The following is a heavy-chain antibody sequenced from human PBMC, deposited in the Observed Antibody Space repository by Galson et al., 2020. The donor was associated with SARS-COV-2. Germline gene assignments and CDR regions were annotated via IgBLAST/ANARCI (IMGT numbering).Heavy chain of an antibody. CDR1: GGSISSYY. V-gene: IGHV4-59*08. CDR2: IYYSGST. D-gene: IGHD1-1*01. CDR3: ASGRREGYYYYYMDV. Sequence: SQTLSLTCTVSGGSISSYYWSWIRQPPGKGLEWIGYIYYSGSTNYNPSLKSRVTISVDTSKNQFSLKLSSVTAADTAVYYCASGRREGYYYYYMDVWGKGTTVTVSS. J-gene: IGHJ6*03.